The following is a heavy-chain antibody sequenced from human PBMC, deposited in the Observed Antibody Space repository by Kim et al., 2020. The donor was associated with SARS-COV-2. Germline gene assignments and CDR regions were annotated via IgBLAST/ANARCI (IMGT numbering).Heavy chain of an antibody. CDR2: IKSKTDGGTT. Sequence: GGSLRLSCAASGFTFSNAWMSWVRQAPGKGLEWVGRIKSKTDGGTTDYAAPVKGRFTISRDDSKNTLYLQMNSLKTEDTAVYYCTTEDQWLAHYFDYWGQGTLVTVSS. V-gene: IGHV3-15*01. CDR3: TTEDQWLAHYFDY. J-gene: IGHJ4*02. D-gene: IGHD6-19*01. CDR1: GFTFSNAW.